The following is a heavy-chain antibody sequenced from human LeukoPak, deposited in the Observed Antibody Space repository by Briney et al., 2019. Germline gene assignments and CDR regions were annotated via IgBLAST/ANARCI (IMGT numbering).Heavy chain of an antibody. D-gene: IGHD3-9*01. V-gene: IGHV3-30*02. CDR3: ASLGRLTGYWVYFDY. CDR1: GFIFSSFG. CDR2: IRYDGSNQ. J-gene: IGHJ4*02. Sequence: GGSLRLSCAASGFIFSSFGMHWVRQAPGKGLEWVAFIRYDGSNQYYADSVKGRFIISRDNSKNMLYLQIKSLRAEDTAVYYCASLGRLTGYWVYFDYWGQGTLVTVSS.